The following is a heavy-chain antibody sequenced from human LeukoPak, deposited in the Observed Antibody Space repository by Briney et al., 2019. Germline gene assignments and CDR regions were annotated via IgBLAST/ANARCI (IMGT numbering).Heavy chain of an antibody. CDR1: GDSVSSSGAA. CDR3: ASGNYNFDY. J-gene: IGHJ4*02. D-gene: IGHD1-1*01. V-gene: IGHV6-1*01. CDR2: TYYRSKWYN. Sequence: SQTLSLTCALSGDSVSSSGAAWSWIRQSPSRGLEWLGRTYYRSKWYNHYAVSVKSRITISPDTSKNQFSLQLDSVTPEDTAVYYCASGNYNFDYWGQGTLVTVSS.